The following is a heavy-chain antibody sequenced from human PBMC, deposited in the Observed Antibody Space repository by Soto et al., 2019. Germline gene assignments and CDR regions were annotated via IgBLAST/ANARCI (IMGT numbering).Heavy chain of an antibody. J-gene: IGHJ6*03. CDR1: GFTFSDYY. D-gene: IGHD6-13*01. Sequence: GGSLRLSCAASGFTFSDYYMSWIRQAPGKGLEWVSYISSSGSTIYYADSVKGRFTISRDNAKNSLYLQMNSLRAEDTAVYYCARVEDSSSLDYYYYMDVWGKGTTVTVSS. CDR2: ISSSGSTI. V-gene: IGHV3-11*01. CDR3: ARVEDSSSLDYYYYMDV.